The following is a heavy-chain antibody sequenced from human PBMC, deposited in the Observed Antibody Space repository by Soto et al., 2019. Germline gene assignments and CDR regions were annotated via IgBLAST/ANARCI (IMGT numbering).Heavy chain of an antibody. CDR2: IYPSDSDT. D-gene: IGHD3-3*01. CDR3: ARGGVSTRTFDY. V-gene: IGHV5-51*01. J-gene: IGHJ4*02. CDR1: GYNFAGYW. Sequence: GESLKISCKGSGYNFAGYWIAGVRQMPGKGLELMGIIYPSDSDTRYRPSSQGQVTISADKSISSAYLQWSSLRASDTAMYYCARGGVSTRTFDYWGQGTPVTVSS.